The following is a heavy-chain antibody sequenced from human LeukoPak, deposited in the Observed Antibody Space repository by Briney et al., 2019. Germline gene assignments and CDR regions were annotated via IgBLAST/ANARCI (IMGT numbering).Heavy chain of an antibody. Sequence: SETLSLTCTVSGGSISSYYWSWIRQPPGKGLEWIGYIYYSGSTNYNPSLKSRVTISLDTSKNQFSLKLSSVTAADTAVYYCASRYYYDSSGYNYRFDYWGQGTLVTVSS. CDR1: GGSISSYY. CDR3: ASRYYYDSSGYNYRFDY. J-gene: IGHJ4*02. CDR2: IYYSGST. V-gene: IGHV4-59*12. D-gene: IGHD3-22*01.